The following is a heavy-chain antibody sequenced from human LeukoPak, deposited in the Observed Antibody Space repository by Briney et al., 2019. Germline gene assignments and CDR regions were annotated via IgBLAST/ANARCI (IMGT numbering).Heavy chain of an antibody. CDR3: AKHAQVVLMVYAPLDY. CDR2: ISGSGGST. V-gene: IGHV3-23*01. Sequence: PGGSLRLSCAASGFTFSSYAMSWVRQAPGKGLEWVSAISGSGGSTYYADSVKGRFTISRDNSKNTLYLQMNSLRAEDTAVYYCAKHAQVVLMVYAPLDYWGQGTLVTVSP. CDR1: GFTFSSYA. J-gene: IGHJ4*02. D-gene: IGHD2-8*01.